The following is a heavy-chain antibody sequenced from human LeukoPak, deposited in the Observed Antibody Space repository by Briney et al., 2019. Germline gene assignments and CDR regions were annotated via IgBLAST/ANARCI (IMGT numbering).Heavy chain of an antibody. CDR2: ISGSGGSK. CDR1: GFTFSSYA. J-gene: IGHJ5*02. CDR3: AKDHFYFYNWFDP. D-gene: IGHD3-3*02. Sequence: PGGSLRLSCAASGFTFSSYAMSWVRQAPGKGLEWVSAISGSGGSKYYADSVKGRSTISRDNSKNTLYLQMNSLRAEDTAVYYCAKDHFYFYNWFDPWGQGTLVTVSS. V-gene: IGHV3-23*01.